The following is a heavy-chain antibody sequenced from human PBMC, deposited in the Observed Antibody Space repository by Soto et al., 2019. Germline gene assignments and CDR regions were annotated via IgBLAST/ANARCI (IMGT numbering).Heavy chain of an antibody. CDR2: IYSDGTT. CDR3: ARGLSLSEWWFDY. V-gene: IGHV3-53*01. Sequence: GGSLRLSCAVSGFTVSSNYMNWVRRAPGKGLEWVSVIYSDGTTVYADSVKGRFTISRDSSRNTLYLQMNSLRAEDTAVYYCARGLSLSEWWFDYWGQGTLVTGSS. CDR1: GFTVSSNY. J-gene: IGHJ4*02. D-gene: IGHD2-8*01.